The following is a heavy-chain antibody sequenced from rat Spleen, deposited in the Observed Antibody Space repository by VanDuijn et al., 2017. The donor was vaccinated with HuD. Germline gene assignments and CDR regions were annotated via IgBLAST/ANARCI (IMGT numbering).Heavy chain of an antibody. CDR2: INSAGTT. Sequence: EVQLQESGPGLVKPSQSLSLTCSVTGHSITSSYRWNWIRKFPGNKLEWMGYINSAGTTNYNPSPKSRISITRDTSKNHFFLQVNSVSSEDTATYYCARSDGVHYYLPFADWGQGTLVTASS. V-gene: IGHV3-3*01. J-gene: IGHJ3*01. CDR3: ARSDGVHYYLPFAD. D-gene: IGHD1-1*01. CDR1: GHSITSSYR.